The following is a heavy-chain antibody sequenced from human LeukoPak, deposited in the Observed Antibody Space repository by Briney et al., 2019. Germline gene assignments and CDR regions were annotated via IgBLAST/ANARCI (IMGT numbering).Heavy chain of an antibody. CDR2: MNPNSGNT. V-gene: IGHV1-8*01. CDR3: ARDGYEQWLVPQNFDY. Sequence: ASVKVSCKASGYTFTSYDINWVRQATGQGLEWMGWMNPNSGNTGYAQKFQGRVTMTRNTSISTAYMELSSLRSEDTAVYYCARDGYEQWLVPQNFDYWGQGTLVTVSS. J-gene: IGHJ4*02. D-gene: IGHD6-19*01. CDR1: GYTFTSYD.